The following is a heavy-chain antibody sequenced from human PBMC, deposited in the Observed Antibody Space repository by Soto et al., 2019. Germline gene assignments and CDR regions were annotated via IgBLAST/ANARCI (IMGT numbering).Heavy chain of an antibody. CDR1: GFTFSSFA. Sequence: WGSLRLSCAPSGFTFSSFAMSWIRQAPGKGLEWVATISASGGTTYYADSVKGRVTVARDNSKNSLYLQMNSLRGEDTTPYYCSKDGAARVVVYSWIDRLGKGTLVTVYS. CDR2: ISASGGTT. D-gene: IGHD3-22*01. V-gene: IGHV3-23*01. CDR3: SKDGAARVVVYSWIDR. J-gene: IGHJ5*02.